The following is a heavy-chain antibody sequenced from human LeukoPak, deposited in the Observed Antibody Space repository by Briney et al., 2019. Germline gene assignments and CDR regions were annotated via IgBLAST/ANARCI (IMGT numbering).Heavy chain of an antibody. Sequence: GGSLRLSCAAAGFTFSSYWTSWVRQAPGKGLEWVSSISSSSSSYIYSADSVKGRFTISRDNAKNSLYLQMNSLRAEDTAVYYCAREDDYQAFDICGQGTMVTVSS. V-gene: IGHV3-21*01. D-gene: IGHD4-11*01. J-gene: IGHJ3*02. CDR2: ISSSSSSYI. CDR1: GFTFSSYW. CDR3: AREDDYQAFDI.